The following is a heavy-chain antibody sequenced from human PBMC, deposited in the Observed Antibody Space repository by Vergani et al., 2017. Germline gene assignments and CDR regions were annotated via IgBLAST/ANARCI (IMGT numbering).Heavy chain of an antibody. CDR3: ARDRGRSGYYDAFDI. V-gene: IGHV1-69*13. D-gene: IGHD3-22*01. CDR2: IIPIFGTT. J-gene: IGHJ3*02. Sequence: QGQLAQSGAEVKKPGSSVKVSCKASGGTFSSNSISWVRQAPGQGLEWMGRIIPIFGTTSYAQKFQGRVTITADESTSTAYMELSSLRSEDTAVYYCARDRGRSGYYDAFDIWGQGTTVTVS. CDR1: GGTFSSNS.